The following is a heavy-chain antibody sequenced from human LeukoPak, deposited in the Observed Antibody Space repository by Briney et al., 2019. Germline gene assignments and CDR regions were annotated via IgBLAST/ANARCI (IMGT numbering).Heavy chain of an antibody. CDR3: ARHYSGYNFGCDY. V-gene: IGHV1-3*01. CDR1: GYTFTSYA. D-gene: IGHD5-12*01. Sequence: GASVRVSCKASGYTFTSYAMHWVRQAPGQRLEWMGWINAGNGNTKYSQKSQGRVTITRDTSASTAYMELSSLRSEDTAVYYCARHYSGYNFGCDYWGQGTLVTVSS. J-gene: IGHJ4*02. CDR2: INAGNGNT.